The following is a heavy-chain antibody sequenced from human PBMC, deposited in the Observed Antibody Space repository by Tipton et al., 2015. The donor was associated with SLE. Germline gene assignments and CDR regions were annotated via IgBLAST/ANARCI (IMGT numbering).Heavy chain of an antibody. V-gene: IGHV4-30-4*01. CDR1: GGSISSGDYY. CDR3: ARLYQGIAVAGDY. J-gene: IGHJ4*02. CDR2: IYYSGST. Sequence: TLSLTCTVSGGSISSGDYYWSWIRQPPGKGLEWIGYIYYSGSTYYNPSLKSRVTISVDTSKNQFSLKLSSVTAADTAVYYCARLYQGIAVAGDYWGQGTLVTVSS. D-gene: IGHD6-19*01.